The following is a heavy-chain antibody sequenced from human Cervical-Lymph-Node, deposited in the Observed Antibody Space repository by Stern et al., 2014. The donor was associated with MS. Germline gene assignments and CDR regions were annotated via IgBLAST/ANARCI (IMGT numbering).Heavy chain of an antibody. Sequence: EVQLVESGGGLVQPGGSLRLPCAASGFTFSSYAMSWVRQAPGKGLEWVSAISGSGGSTCCADSVTGRFSISKDNSKNTLYLQMNSLRAEDTAVYYCAKDQWDYSSRFDYWGQGTLVTVSS. J-gene: IGHJ4*02. D-gene: IGHD4-11*01. CDR1: GFTFSSYA. V-gene: IGHV3-23*04. CDR2: ISGSGGST. CDR3: AKDQWDYSSRFDY.